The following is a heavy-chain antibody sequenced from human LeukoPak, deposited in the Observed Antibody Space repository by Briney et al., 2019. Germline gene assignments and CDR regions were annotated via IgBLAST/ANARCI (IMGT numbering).Heavy chain of an antibody. CDR2: IIPILGIA. J-gene: IGHJ4*02. CDR1: GGTFSSYA. Sequence: GSSVKVSCKASGGTFSSYAISWVRQAPGQGLEWMGRIIPILGIANYAQKFQGRVTITADKSTSTAYMELSSLRSEDTAVYYCARNHHITMIVDTWDWGQGTLVTVSS. D-gene: IGHD3-22*01. V-gene: IGHV1-69*04. CDR3: ARNHHITMIVDTWD.